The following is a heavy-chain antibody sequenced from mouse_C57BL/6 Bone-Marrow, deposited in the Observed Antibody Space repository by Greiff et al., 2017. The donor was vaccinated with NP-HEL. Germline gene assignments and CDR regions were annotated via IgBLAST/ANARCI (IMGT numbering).Heavy chain of an antibody. D-gene: IGHD2-5*01. V-gene: IGHV3-6*01. J-gene: IGHJ4*01. Sequence: EVKLVESGPGLVKPSQSLSLTCSVTGYSITSGYYWNWIRQFPGNKLEWMGYISYDGSNNYNPSLKNRISITRDTSKNQFFLKLNSVTTEDTATYYCARTIVTTYYAMDYWGQGTSVTVSS. CDR2: ISYDGSN. CDR1: GYSITSGYY. CDR3: ARTIVTTYYAMDY.